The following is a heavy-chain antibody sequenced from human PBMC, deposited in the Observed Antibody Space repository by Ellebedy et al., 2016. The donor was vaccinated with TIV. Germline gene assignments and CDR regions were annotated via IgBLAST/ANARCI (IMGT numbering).Heavy chain of an antibody. Sequence: GESLKISXAASGFTFSSYWMHWVRQAPGKGLEWVSSISSSSSYIYYADSVKGRFTISRDNAKNSLYLQMNSLRAEDTAVYYCARDDSSSSLDYWGQGTLVTVSS. D-gene: IGHD6-6*01. V-gene: IGHV3-21*01. CDR2: ISSSSSYI. CDR3: ARDDSSSSLDY. CDR1: GFTFSSYW. J-gene: IGHJ4*02.